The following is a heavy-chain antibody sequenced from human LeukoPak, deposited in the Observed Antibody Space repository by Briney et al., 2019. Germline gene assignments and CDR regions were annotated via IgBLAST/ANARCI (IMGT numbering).Heavy chain of an antibody. J-gene: IGHJ3*02. V-gene: IGHV3-74*01. D-gene: IGHD3-22*01. CDR1: GFTFSTYW. CDR2: INSDGSST. CDR3: ARNSSAYYGGDDASDI. Sequence: GGSLRLSCAASGFTFSTYWMRWVRQAPGKGLVWVSRINSDGSSTNYADSVKGRFTISRDNAKNTLYLQMNSLRAEDTAVYYCARNSSAYYGGDDASDIWGQGTMVTVSS.